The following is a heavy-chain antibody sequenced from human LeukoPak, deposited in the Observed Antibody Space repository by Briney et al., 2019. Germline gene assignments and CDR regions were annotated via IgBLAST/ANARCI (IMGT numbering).Heavy chain of an antibody. CDR2: IIPIFGTA. CDR3: ARTMATMEFDY. D-gene: IGHD5-24*01. V-gene: IGHV1-69*05. Sequence: SVKVSCKASGGTFSSYAISWVRQPPGQGLELMGRIIPIFGTANYAQNIQGRVMITTDESTSTAYMELSSLRSEDTAVYYCARTMATMEFDYWGQGTLVTVSS. J-gene: IGHJ4*02. CDR1: GGTFSSYA.